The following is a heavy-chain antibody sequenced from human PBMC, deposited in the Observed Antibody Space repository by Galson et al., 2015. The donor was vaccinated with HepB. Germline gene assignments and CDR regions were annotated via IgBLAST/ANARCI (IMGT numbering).Heavy chain of an antibody. CDR1: GGSFSGYY. D-gene: IGHD6-19*01. CDR2: INHSGST. V-gene: IGHV4-34*01. J-gene: IGHJ4*02. CDR3: GGIAVAGTFH. Sequence: LSLTCAVYGGSFSGYYWSWIRQPPGRGLEWIGEINHSGSTTYNPSLKSRLTISVDTSKNQFSLKLSSVTAADTALYFCGGIAVAGTFHWGQGTLVTVSS.